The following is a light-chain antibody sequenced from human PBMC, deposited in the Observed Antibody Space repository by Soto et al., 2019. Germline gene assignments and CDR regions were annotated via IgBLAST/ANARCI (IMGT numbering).Light chain of an antibody. Sequence: VLNLSPGTLSLPQRERATLPCSASQSVSSYYLAWYQQKPGQAPRLLIYAASSRATGIPDRFSGGGSGTDFTLTISSLEPEDFAMYYCQQSYSTPSTFGQGTKVDIK. V-gene: IGKV3-20*01. CDR2: AAS. CDR1: QSVSSYY. J-gene: IGKJ1*01. CDR3: QQSYSTPST.